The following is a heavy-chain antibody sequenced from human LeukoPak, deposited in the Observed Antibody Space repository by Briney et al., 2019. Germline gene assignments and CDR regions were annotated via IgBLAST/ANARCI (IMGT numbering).Heavy chain of an antibody. Sequence: GGSLRLSCAASGFIFSSHAMHWVRQAPGKGLEWVAIISNDGSRKYYAHSVEGRSTISRDNSKNTLYLQMDSLRAEDTAVYYCARDRAWNYFDYWGQGTLVTVSS. CDR1: GFIFSSHA. V-gene: IGHV3-30*04. CDR2: ISNDGSRK. J-gene: IGHJ4*02. D-gene: IGHD3-3*01. CDR3: ARDRAWNYFDY.